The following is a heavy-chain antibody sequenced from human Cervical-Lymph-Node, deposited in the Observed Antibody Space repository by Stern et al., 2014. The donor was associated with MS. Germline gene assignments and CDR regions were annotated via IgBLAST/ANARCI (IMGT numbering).Heavy chain of an antibody. CDR1: GFSVATAGVG. Sequence: ESGPTLVKPTQTVTLTCTLSGFSVATAGVGVGWIRQPPGKALEWLAAIYWDDDKLYSPSLKNRLTIIKDTSKNQVVLTMTNVDPVDTATYYCAHSRVKYCRGGTCYSSLFDYWGQGTLVTVSS. J-gene: IGHJ4*02. CDR2: IYWDDDK. CDR3: AHSRVKYCRGGTCYSSLFDY. D-gene: IGHD2-15*01. V-gene: IGHV2-5*02.